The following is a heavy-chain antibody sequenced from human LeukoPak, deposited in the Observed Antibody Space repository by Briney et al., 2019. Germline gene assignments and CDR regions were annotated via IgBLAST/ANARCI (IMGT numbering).Heavy chain of an antibody. D-gene: IGHD1-1*01. Sequence: ASVKLSFKTSGSTFTDCFMQWVRHAPGQGLEWMGWINLNSGGTSYAQKFQGRVTMTRDTSISTAYMELSRLRSDDTAVYYCARDYELGTAGTAYEYFDNWGQGTLVTVSS. CDR3: ARDYELGTAGTAYEYFDN. CDR2: INLNSGGT. V-gene: IGHV1-2*02. CDR1: GSTFTDCF. J-gene: IGHJ4*02.